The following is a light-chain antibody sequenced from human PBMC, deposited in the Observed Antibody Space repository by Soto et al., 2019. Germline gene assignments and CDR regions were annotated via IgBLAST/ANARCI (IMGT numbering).Light chain of an antibody. V-gene: IGKV1-5*03. CDR2: KVS. CDR3: QQRHALLT. Sequence: DIQLTQSPTTLSASIGDSVTLSCRASEIISGGLAWYQQKPGKAPKLLIYKVSSLERVVPSRFSGTGSETEFTLTIGSPQPADFATYYCQQRHALLTFGPGTKVEIK. J-gene: IGKJ3*01. CDR1: EIISGG.